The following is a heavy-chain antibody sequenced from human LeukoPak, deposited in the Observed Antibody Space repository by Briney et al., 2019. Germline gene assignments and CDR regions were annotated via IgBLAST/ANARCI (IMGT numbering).Heavy chain of an antibody. CDR2: IWYDGSNK. CDR3: ARDLAMCSGGSCYPNWFDP. J-gene: IGHJ5*02. Sequence: PGGSLRLSCAASGFTFSSYGMHWVRQAPGKGLEWVAVIWYDGSNKYYADSVKGRFTISRDNSKNTLYLQMNSLRAEDTAVYYCARDLAMCSGGSCYPNWFDPWGQGTLVTVSS. V-gene: IGHV3-33*01. CDR1: GFTFSSYG. D-gene: IGHD2-15*01.